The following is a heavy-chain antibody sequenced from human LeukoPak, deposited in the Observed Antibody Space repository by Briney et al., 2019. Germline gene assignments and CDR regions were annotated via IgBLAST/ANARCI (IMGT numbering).Heavy chain of an antibody. Sequence: SETLSLTCTVSGGSISSYCWSWIRQPAGKGLEWIGRIYTSGSTNYNPSLKSRVTMSVDTSKNQFSLKLSSVTAADTAVYYCARDLAVAGRGDAFDIWGQGTMVTVSS. V-gene: IGHV4-4*07. CDR2: IYTSGST. CDR3: ARDLAVAGRGDAFDI. J-gene: IGHJ3*02. CDR1: GGSISSYC. D-gene: IGHD6-19*01.